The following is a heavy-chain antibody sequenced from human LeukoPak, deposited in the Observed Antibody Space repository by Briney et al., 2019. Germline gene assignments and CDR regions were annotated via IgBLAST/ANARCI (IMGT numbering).Heavy chain of an antibody. CDR3: AKDHHYYASGSYGYLEY. CDR2: ISYDGGNK. J-gene: IGHJ4*02. D-gene: IGHD3-10*01. Sequence: GVSLRHSCVASGFTFSSYGMHWVRQAPGKGLEWVAIISYDGGNKYYADSVKGRFTISRDNSKNTQYLQMNSLRPEDTAVYYCAKDHHYYASGSYGYLEYWGQGTLVTVSS. CDR1: GFTFSSYG. V-gene: IGHV3-30*18.